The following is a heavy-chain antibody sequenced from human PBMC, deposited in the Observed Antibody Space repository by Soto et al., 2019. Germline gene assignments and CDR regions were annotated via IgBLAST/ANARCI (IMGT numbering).Heavy chain of an antibody. CDR1: GGTFSSYA. J-gene: IGHJ3*02. CDR2: IIPIFGTA. D-gene: IGHD2-15*01. CDR3: ASTKLGVVVVVAATPAAFDI. Sequence: SVKVSCKASGGTFSSYAISWVRQAPGQGLEWMGGIIPIFGTANYAQKFQGRVTITADESTSTAYMELSSLRSEDTAVYYCASTKLGVVVVVAATPAAFDIWGQGTMVTVSS. V-gene: IGHV1-69*13.